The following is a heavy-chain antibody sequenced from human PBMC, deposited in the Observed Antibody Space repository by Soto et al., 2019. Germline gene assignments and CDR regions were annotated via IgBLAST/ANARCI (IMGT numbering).Heavy chain of an antibody. V-gene: IGHV4-31*03. J-gene: IGHJ6*02. CDR2: IYYSGST. CDR1: GGSISSGGYY. CDR3: ARGHNQIKYSSSHYYYYGMDV. D-gene: IGHD6-13*01. Sequence: QVQLQESGPGLVKPSQTLSLTCTVSGGSISSGGYYWSWIRQHPGKGLEWIGYIYYSGSTYYNPSLKSRVTISVDTSKNQFSLKLSSVTAADTAVYYCARGHNQIKYSSSHYYYYGMDVWGQGTTVTVSS.